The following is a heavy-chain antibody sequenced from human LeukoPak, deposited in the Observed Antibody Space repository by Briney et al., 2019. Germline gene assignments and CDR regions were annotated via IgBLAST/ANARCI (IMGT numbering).Heavy chain of an antibody. J-gene: IGHJ1*01. CDR1: GYSFTSYW. V-gene: IGHV5-51*01. CDR2: IFPADSDT. CDR3: ARHRYFQL. Sequence: GESLKISCKGSGYSFTSYWGAWVRQLPGKGLEWMGIIFPADSDTRYRPSFQGQVTISVDKSINTAYLQWSSLKASDTAMYYCARHRYFQLWGQGTLVTVSS.